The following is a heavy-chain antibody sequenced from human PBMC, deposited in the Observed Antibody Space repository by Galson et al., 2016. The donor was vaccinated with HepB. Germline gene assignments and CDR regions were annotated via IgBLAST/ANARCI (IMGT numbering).Heavy chain of an antibody. Sequence: SLRLSCAASGFRFGDYVMHWVRQAPGKGLEWVSGISWNSGGVGYADSVKGRFTVSRDNAKKSLYLQMNSLRADDTALYYCAKDGRPYFDWLLDSWGQGTLVTVSS. D-gene: IGHD3-9*01. V-gene: IGHV3-9*01. CDR1: GFRFGDYV. CDR2: ISWNSGGV. CDR3: AKDGRPYFDWLLDS. J-gene: IGHJ4*02.